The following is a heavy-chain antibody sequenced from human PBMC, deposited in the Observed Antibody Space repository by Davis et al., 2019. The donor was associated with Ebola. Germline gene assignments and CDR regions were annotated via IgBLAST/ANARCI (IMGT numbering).Heavy chain of an antibody. Sequence: SVKVSCKASGGTFSSYAISWVRQAPGQGLEWMGGIIPIFGTANYAQKFQGRVTITADESTSTAYMELSSLRSEDTAVYYCARVHGYYDSSGYLDYWGQGTLVTVSS. CDR2: IIPIFGTA. CDR3: ARVHGYYDSSGYLDY. CDR1: GGTFSSYA. V-gene: IGHV1-69*13. D-gene: IGHD3-22*01. J-gene: IGHJ4*02.